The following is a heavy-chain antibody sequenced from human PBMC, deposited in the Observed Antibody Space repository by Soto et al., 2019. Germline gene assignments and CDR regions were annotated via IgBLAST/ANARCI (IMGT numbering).Heavy chain of an antibody. D-gene: IGHD3-9*01. Sequence: PSETLSLTSAVYGGCFCGYYWSWIRQPPGKGREWIGEIKQRGSTNNNPSLTTRVTISVDTPNNQFSLKLSSVSAAETAVYSCASAALYDSLTGYYPPAFDYWGQGTLVTVSS. CDR3: ASAALYDSLTGYYPPAFDY. CDR1: GGCFCGYY. J-gene: IGHJ4*02. CDR2: IKQRGST. V-gene: IGHV4-34*01.